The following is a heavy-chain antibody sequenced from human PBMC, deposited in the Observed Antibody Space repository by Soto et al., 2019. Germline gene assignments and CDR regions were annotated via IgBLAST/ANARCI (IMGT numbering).Heavy chain of an antibody. D-gene: IGHD6-13*01. CDR3: AKDLYSSSWTIYFDY. CDR2: ISGSGGST. V-gene: IGHV3-23*01. CDR1: GFTFSSYA. Sequence: LRLSCAASGFTFSSYAMIWVRQAPGKVLEWVSAISGSGGSTYYADSVKGRFTISRDNSKNTLYLQMNSLRAEDTAVYYCAKDLYSSSWTIYFDYWGQGTLVTVPQ. J-gene: IGHJ4*02.